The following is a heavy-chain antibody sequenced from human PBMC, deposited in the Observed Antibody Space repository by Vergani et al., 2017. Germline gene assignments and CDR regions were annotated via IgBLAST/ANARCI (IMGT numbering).Heavy chain of an antibody. V-gene: IGHV4-39*07. CDR3: AREIYGGNR. CDR1: GGSVNSNNYY. CDR2: IYYSGST. D-gene: IGHD4-23*01. Sequence: QLQLHESGPGLVKPSETLSLTCIVSGGSVNSNNYYWGWIRQPPGKGLEWIGSIYYSGSTYYSPSLESRVTISVDTSKNQFSLKLSSVTAADTAVYYCAREIYGGNRWGQGTLVTVSS. J-gene: IGHJ4*02.